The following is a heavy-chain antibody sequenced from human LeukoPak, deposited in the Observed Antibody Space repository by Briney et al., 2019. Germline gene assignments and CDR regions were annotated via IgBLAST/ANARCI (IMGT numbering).Heavy chain of an antibody. CDR2: ISYDGSNK. CDR1: GFTFSSYG. J-gene: IGHJ6*02. D-gene: IGHD1-1*01. CDR3: AKDMTTTVYYYYGMDV. Sequence: QSGGSLRLSCAASGFTFSSYGMHWVRQAPGKGLEWVAVISYDGSNKYYADSVQGRFTISRDNSKKTLYLQMNSLRAEDTAVYYCAKDMTTTVYYYYGMDVWGQGTTVTVSS. V-gene: IGHV3-30*18.